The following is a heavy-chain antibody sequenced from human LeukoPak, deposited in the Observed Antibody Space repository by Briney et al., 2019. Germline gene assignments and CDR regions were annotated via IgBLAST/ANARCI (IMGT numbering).Heavy chain of an antibody. CDR1: GGSISSYY. CDR2: IYYSGST. Sequence: PSETLSLTCTVSGGSISSYYWSWIRQPPGKGLEWIGYIYYSGSTNYNPSLKSRVTISVDTSKNQSSLKLSSVTAADTAVYYCARGYDILTGYLDYWGQGTLVTISS. V-gene: IGHV4-59*01. CDR3: ARGYDILTGYLDY. D-gene: IGHD3-9*01. J-gene: IGHJ4*02.